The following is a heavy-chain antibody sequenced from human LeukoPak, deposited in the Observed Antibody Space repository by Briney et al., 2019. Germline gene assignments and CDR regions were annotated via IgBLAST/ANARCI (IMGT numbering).Heavy chain of an antibody. Sequence: GGSLRLSCAASGFIFSSYDMHWVRQATGKGLEWVSGIGKAGDTYYAGSVKGRFTISGENAKSSLYLQMNSLRAGDTAVYYCARGALGFDYWGQGTLVTVSS. CDR1: GFIFSSYD. CDR2: IGKAGDT. CDR3: ARGALGFDY. J-gene: IGHJ4*02. V-gene: IGHV3-13*04.